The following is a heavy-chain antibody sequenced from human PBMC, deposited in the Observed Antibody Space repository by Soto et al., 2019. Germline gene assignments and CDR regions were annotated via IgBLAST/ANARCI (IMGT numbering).Heavy chain of an antibody. J-gene: IGHJ6*02. CDR1: GGSISSYY. CDR3: ARAGSRVDV. V-gene: IGHV4-59*01. Sequence: SETLSLTCTVSGGSISSYYWSWIRQPPGKGLEWIGYIYYSGSTNYNPSLKSRVTISVDTSKNQFSLKLSSVTAVDTAAYYCARAGSRVDVWGQGTTVTVSS. CDR2: IYYSGST.